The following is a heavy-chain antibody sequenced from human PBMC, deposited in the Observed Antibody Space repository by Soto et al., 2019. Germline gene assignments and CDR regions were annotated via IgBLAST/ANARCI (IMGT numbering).Heavy chain of an antibody. Sequence: PSQTLSLTCAISGDSVSSNSAAWNWIRQSPSRGLEWLGRTHYRSKWYHDYALSVKSRISINPDTSKNQISLQLNSVTPEDTAVYYCTRASYSSRWYWYSDYWGQGSLVTVSS. J-gene: IGHJ4*02. CDR3: TRASYSSRWYWYSDY. CDR1: GDSVSSNSAA. CDR2: THYRSKWYH. V-gene: IGHV6-1*01. D-gene: IGHD6-13*01.